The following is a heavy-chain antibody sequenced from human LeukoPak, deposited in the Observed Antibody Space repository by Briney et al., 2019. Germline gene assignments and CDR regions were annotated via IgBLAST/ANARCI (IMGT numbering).Heavy chain of an antibody. CDR1: GGSVSSGSYY. V-gene: IGHV4-61*01. CDR2: IYYSGST. Sequence: SETLSLTCTVSGGSVSSGSYYWSWIRQPPGKGLERIGYIYYSGSTNYNPSLKSRVTISVDTSKNQFSLKLSSVTAADTAVYYCARVIAVADERYFDYWGQGTLVTVSS. J-gene: IGHJ4*02. D-gene: IGHD6-19*01. CDR3: ARVIAVADERYFDY.